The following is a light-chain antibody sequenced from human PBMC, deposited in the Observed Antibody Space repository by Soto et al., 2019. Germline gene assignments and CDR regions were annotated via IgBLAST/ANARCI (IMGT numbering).Light chain of an antibody. CDR1: TTDVGGYKY. CDR2: QVD. Sequence: QSVLTQPPSASGSPGQSVTISCTGTTTDVGGYKYVSWYLQHPGKAPKLIIYQVDRRPSGVPSRFSGSKSGTSASLAISGLRSEDEADYYCATWDDSLSGVVFGGGTKLTVL. V-gene: IGLV2-8*01. CDR3: ATWDDSLSGVV. J-gene: IGLJ2*01.